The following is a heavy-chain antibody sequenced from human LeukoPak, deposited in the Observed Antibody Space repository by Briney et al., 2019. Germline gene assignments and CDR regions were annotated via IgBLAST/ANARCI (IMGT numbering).Heavy chain of an antibody. Sequence: SETLSLTCTVSGGSISNYYWSWIRQPPEKGLEWIGYIYYSGSANYNPSLKSRVTISVDTSKSQFSLKLTSVTAADTAVYFCARFEKYYGSNYHYLDYWGQGTLVTVSS. CDR1: GGSISNYY. CDR3: ARFEKYYGSNYHYLDY. V-gene: IGHV4-59*01. D-gene: IGHD2-21*01. J-gene: IGHJ4*02. CDR2: IYYSGSA.